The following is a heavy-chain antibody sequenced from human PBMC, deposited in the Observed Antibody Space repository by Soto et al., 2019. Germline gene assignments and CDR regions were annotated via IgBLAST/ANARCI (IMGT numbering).Heavy chain of an antibody. V-gene: IGHV3-48*01. D-gene: IGHD6-25*01. J-gene: IGHJ4*02. Sequence: GGSLRLSCAASGFTFSSYSMNWVHQAPGKGLEWVSYISSSGTTMYYADSVKGRFTISRDSAKNSLCLQMNSLRAEDTAVYYCARGAETGYSGVDYWGQGTLVTVSS. CDR1: GFTFSSYS. CDR3: ARGAETGYSGVDY. CDR2: ISSSGTTM.